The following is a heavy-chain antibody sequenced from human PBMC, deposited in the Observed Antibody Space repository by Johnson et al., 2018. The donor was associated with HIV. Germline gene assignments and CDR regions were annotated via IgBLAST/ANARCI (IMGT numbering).Heavy chain of an antibody. CDR1: GFTFDDYA. D-gene: IGHD5-12*01. Sequence: EVQLVESGGGLVQPGRSLRLSCAASGFTFDDYAMHWVRQAPGKGLEWVSGISWNSGSIGYADSVKGRFTISRDNAKNSLYLQMNSLRAEDTALYYCAKDMSSGYDLWGLGFDIWGQGTMVTVSS. V-gene: IGHV3-9*01. CDR2: ISWNSGSI. CDR3: AKDMSSGYDLWGLGFDI. J-gene: IGHJ3*02.